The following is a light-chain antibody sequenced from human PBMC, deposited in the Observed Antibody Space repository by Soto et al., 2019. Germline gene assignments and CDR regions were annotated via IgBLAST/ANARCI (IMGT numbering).Light chain of an antibody. CDR2: DAS. CDR1: QSVSSY. Sequence: EIVLTQSPATLSFSPRERATLSCRASQSVSSYLAWYQQKPGQAPRLLIDDASNRATGIPARFSGSGSGTAFTLTISSLEPEDFAVYYCQQRSNWPRTFGPGTKVDSK. V-gene: IGKV3-11*01. J-gene: IGKJ3*01. CDR3: QQRSNWPRT.